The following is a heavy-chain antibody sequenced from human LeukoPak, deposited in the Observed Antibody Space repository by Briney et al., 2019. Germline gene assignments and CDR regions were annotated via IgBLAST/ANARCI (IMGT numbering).Heavy chain of an antibody. J-gene: IGHJ4*02. CDR1: GYTFTGYY. V-gene: IGHV1-2*02. D-gene: IGHD1-26*01. CDR2: INPNSGGT. CDR3: AAHRYSGSFLFDY. Sequence: ASVKVSCKASGYTFTGYYMHWVRQAPGQGLEWMGWINPNSGGTNYAQKFQGRVTMTRDTSISTAYMELSRLRSDDTAVYYCAAHRYSGSFLFDYWDQGTLVTVSS.